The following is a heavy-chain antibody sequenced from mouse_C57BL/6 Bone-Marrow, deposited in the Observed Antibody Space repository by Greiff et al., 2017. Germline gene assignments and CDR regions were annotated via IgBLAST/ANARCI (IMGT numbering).Heavy chain of an antibody. CDR1: GYTFTSYW. Sequence: QVQLQQPGAELVRPGTSVKLSCKASGYTFTSYWMHWVKQRPGQGLEWIGVIDPSDSYTNYNQKFKGKATLTVDTSSSTAYMQLSSLTSEDSADYYCAVYSNYGVDDWGKGTTLTVSS. CDR3: AVYSNYGVDD. J-gene: IGHJ2*01. V-gene: IGHV1-59*01. D-gene: IGHD2-5*01. CDR2: IDPSDSYT.